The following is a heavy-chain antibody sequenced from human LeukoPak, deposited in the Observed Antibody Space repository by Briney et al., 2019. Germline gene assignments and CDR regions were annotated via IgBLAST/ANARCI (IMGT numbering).Heavy chain of an antibody. CDR2: ISSSSSYI. CDR3: ARDIIAVAQTDY. V-gene: IGHV3-21*01. CDR1: GFTFSSYS. D-gene: IGHD6-19*01. Sequence: PGGSLRISCAASGFTFSSYSMNWVRQAPGKGLEWVSSISSSSSYIYYADSVKGRFTISRDNAKNSLYLQMNSLRAEDTAVYYCARDIIAVAQTDYWGQGTLVTVSS. J-gene: IGHJ4*02.